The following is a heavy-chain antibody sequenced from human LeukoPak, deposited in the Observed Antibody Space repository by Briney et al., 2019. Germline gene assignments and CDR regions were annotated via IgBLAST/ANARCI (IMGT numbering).Heavy chain of an antibody. D-gene: IGHD1-1*01. CDR3: ARAVHQGDYDDY. Sequence: SETLSLTCTVSGGSISSGGYYWSWIRQLPGKGLEWIGYIYNSGSTSYNPSLKSRVTISVATSKNQFSLKLSSVTAADTAVYYCARAVHQGDYDDYWGQGTPVTVSS. V-gene: IGHV4-31*03. CDR1: GGSISSGGYY. CDR2: IYNSGST. J-gene: IGHJ4*02.